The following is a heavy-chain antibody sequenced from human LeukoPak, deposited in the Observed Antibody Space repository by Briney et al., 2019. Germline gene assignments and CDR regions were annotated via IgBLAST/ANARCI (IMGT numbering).Heavy chain of an antibody. D-gene: IGHD3-10*01. J-gene: IGHJ4*02. Sequence: SETLSLTCAVYGGSFSGYYWSWIRQPPGKGLEWIGEINHSGSTNYNPSLKSRVTISVDTSKNQFSLKLSSVTAADTAVYYCATIRITMVRSPDYWGQGTLVTVSS. V-gene: IGHV4-34*01. CDR2: INHSGST. CDR3: ATIRITMVRSPDY. CDR1: GGSFSGYY.